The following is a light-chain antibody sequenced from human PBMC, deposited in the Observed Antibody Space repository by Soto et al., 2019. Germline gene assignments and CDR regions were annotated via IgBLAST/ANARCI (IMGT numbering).Light chain of an antibody. J-gene: IGKJ5*01. CDR3: QQYNIWPSIT. CDR2: DAS. CDR1: QSINTK. V-gene: IGKV3-15*01. Sequence: EIVMTQSPATLSVSPGEGATFSCRASQSINTKIAWYQLKPGQAPRLLIYDASIRATGIPARFSGSGSGTEFSLTINSLQSEDFAVYYCQQYNIWPSITFGQGTRLEIK.